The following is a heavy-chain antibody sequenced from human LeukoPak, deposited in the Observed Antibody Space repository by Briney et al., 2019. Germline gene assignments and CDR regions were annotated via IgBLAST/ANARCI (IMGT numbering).Heavy chain of an antibody. CDR2: ITTSSTYI. V-gene: IGHV3-21*01. D-gene: IGHD6-19*01. CDR3: ARGKYSSGWFDY. J-gene: IGHJ4*02. Sequence: PGGSLRLSCAASGFTFSSYSMSWVRQAPGKGLEWVSSITTSSTYISYADSVKGRFTISRDNAKNSLYLQMNSLRAEDTTVYYCARGKYSSGWFDYWGQGTLVTVSS. CDR1: GFTFSSYS.